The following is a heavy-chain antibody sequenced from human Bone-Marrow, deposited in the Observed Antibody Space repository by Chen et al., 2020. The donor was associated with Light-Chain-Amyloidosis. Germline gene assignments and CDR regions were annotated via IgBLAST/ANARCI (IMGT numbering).Heavy chain of an antibody. J-gene: IGHJ4*02. D-gene: IGHD4-17*01. V-gene: IGHV1-18*01. CDR1: GYNFTRYS. CDR3: ARDLRERPTVFDF. Sequence: QVQLVQSGAELKKPGASVKVSCKASGYNFTRYSFSWVRQAPGQGLEWMGWVKSYSNDTQVSQKFHDSVILTSDISTSTVYMELRSLRSTDTAMYYCARDLRERPTVFDFWGQGTLVTVSS. CDR2: VKSYSNDT.